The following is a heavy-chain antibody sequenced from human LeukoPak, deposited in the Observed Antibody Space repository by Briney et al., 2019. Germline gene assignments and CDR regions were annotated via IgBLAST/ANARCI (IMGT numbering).Heavy chain of an antibody. V-gene: IGHV4-4*07. D-gene: IGHD3-10*01. CDR1: GGSISSYY. CDR2: IYTSGST. CDR3: ARGIYYYGSGRGVNWFDP. Sequence: PSETLSLTCTVSGGSISSYYWSWIRQPAGKGLEWIGRIYTSGSTNYSPSLKSRVTMSVDTSKNQFSPKLSSVTAADTAVYYCARGIYYYGSGRGVNWFDPWGQGTLVTVSS. J-gene: IGHJ5*02.